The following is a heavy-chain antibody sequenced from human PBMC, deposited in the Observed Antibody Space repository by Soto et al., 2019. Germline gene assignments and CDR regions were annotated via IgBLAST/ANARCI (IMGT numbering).Heavy chain of an antibody. CDR1: GFTFMSYA. Sequence: PGGTRRLSCVASGFTFMSYALTWVRQAPGKGLEWVSTISGGGGSTYYADSVKGRFTISRDKSKNTLYLQMNGLRAEDTAVYYCTKSPGSSSGYWCQGSLVTVSS. J-gene: IGHJ4*02. CDR2: ISGGGGST. V-gene: IGHV3-23*01. D-gene: IGHD6-6*01. CDR3: TKSPGSSSGY.